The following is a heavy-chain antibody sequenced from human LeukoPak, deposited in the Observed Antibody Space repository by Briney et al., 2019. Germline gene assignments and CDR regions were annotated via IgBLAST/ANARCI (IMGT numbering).Heavy chain of an antibody. CDR2: IYYSGST. Sequence: PSETLSLTCTVSGGSISSYYWSWLRQPPGKGLEWIGYIYYSGSTNYNPSLKSRVTISVDTSKNQFSLKLSYVTAADTAVYSCARGHYGGSNYWGQGTLITVSS. CDR1: GGSISSYY. CDR3: ARGHYGGSNY. V-gene: IGHV4-59*01. D-gene: IGHD4-23*01. J-gene: IGHJ4*02.